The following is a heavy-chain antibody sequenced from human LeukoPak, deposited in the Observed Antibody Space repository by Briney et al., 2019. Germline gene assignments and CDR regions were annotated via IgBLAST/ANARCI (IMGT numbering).Heavy chain of an antibody. D-gene: IGHD3-22*01. J-gene: IGHJ3*02. CDR2: IYYSGST. CDR1: GGSISSGGYY. CDR3: ARGPRGAMIVVVHDPETAKKDDAFDI. V-gene: IGHV4-31*03. Sequence: SQTLSLTCTVSGGSISSGGYYWSWIRQHPGKGLEWIGYIYYSGSTYYNPFLKSRVTISVDTSKNQFSLKLSSVTAADTAVYYCARGPRGAMIVVVHDPETAKKDDAFDIWGQGAMVTVSS.